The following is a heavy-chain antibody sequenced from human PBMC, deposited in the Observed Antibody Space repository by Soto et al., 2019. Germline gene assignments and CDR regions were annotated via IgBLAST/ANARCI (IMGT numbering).Heavy chain of an antibody. CDR1: GFSLSTSGVG. CDR3: AHSIRRDNCRGGDCYSFDS. CDR2: LYWADDK. V-gene: IGHV2-5*02. D-gene: IGHD2-21*02. J-gene: IGHJ4*02. Sequence: QITLKESGPTLVKPTQTLALTCTFSGFSLSTSGVGVGWIRQPPGKALEWLALLYWADDKRYSPSLKTRLTIIKDTSKNQVVLILTNMDTVDTATYSCAHSIRRDNCRGGDCYSFDSWGQGTPVTVSS.